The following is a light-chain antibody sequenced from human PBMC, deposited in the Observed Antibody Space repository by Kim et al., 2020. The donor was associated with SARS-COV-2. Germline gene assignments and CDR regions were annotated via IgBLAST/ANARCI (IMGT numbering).Light chain of an antibody. J-gene: IGLJ7*01. CDR3: QSYDSSLSGAV. V-gene: IGLV1-40*01. CDR2: GNS. Sequence: QSVLTQPPSVSVAPGQRVTISCTGSSSNIGAGYDVHWYQQLPGTAPKLLIYGNSNRPSGVPDRFSGSKSGTSASLANTGLQAEDEADYYCQSYDSSLSGAVFGGGTQLTVL. CDR1: SSNIGAGYD.